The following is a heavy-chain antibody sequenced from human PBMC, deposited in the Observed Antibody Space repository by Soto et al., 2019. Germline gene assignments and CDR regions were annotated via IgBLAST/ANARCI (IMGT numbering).Heavy chain of an antibody. CDR1: GFTFSSYA. Sequence: EVQLLESGGGLVQPGGSLRLSCSASGFTFSSYATSWFRQSPGKGLEWVSAISGGGGTTYYADSVKGRFTISRDNSKNTLYLQRYSLRAEDTAVYYCAKDFLEVTGTQRYFQHWGQGTLVTVSS. CDR2: ISGGGGTT. J-gene: IGHJ1*01. CDR3: AKDFLEVTGTQRYFQH. V-gene: IGHV3-23*01. D-gene: IGHD6-19*01.